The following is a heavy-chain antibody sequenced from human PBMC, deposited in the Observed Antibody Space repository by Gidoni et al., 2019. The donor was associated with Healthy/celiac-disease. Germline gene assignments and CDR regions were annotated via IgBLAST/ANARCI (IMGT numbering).Heavy chain of an antibody. CDR1: GFTFSSYA. CDR3: ARSLRVPSSSWAPMDV. D-gene: IGHD6-13*01. Sequence: QVQLVEGGGGVVQPGRSLRLSCAASGFTFSSYAMHWVRQAQGKGLEWVAVISYDGSNKYYADSVKGRFTISRDNSKNTLYLQMNSLRAEDTAVYYCARSLRVPSSSWAPMDVWGKGTTVTVSS. J-gene: IGHJ6*03. V-gene: IGHV3-30-3*01. CDR2: ISYDGSNK.